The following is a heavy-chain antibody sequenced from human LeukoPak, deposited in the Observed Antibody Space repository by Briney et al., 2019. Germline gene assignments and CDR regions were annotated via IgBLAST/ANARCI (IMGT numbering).Heavy chain of an antibody. D-gene: IGHD4-17*01. Sequence: GGSLRLSCAASAFTFSSYGMHWVRQAPGKGLEWVSVIYSGGSTYYADSVKGRFTISRDNSKNTLYLQMNSLRAEDTAVYYCARSDYYGDYFDYWGQGTLVTVSS. CDR2: IYSGGST. CDR3: ARSDYYGDYFDY. CDR1: AFTFSSYG. J-gene: IGHJ4*02. V-gene: IGHV3-53*01.